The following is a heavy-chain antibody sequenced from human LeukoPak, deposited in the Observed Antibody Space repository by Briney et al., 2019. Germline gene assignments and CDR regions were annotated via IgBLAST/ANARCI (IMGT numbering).Heavy chain of an antibody. CDR3: ARETPVIPLPDAFDI. Sequence: GGSLRLSCAASGFTFSSYSMNWVRQAPGKGLEWVSSISSSSSYIYYADSVKGRFTISRDNAKNSLYLQMNSLRAEDTAVYYCARETPVIPLPDAFDIWGQGTMVTVSS. D-gene: IGHD4-17*01. CDR2: ISSSSSYI. J-gene: IGHJ3*02. V-gene: IGHV3-21*01. CDR1: GFTFSSYS.